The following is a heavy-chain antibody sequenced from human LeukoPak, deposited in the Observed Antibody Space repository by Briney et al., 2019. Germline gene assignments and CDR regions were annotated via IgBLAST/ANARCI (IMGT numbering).Heavy chain of an antibody. J-gene: IGHJ3*02. CDR2: ISGSGGSI. Sequence: PGGSLRLSCVVSGFTFSDYAMSWVRQAPGKGLEWVSTISGSGGSIYYADSVKGRFTISRDNSENTLYLEMDSLRAEDTALYYCAKDLGRQRTMWGQGTMVTVSS. CDR3: AKDLGRQRTM. D-gene: IGHD1-1*01. V-gene: IGHV3-23*01. CDR1: GFTFSDYA.